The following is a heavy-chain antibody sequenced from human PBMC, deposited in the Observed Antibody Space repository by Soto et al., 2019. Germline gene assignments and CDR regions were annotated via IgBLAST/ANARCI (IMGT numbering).Heavy chain of an antibody. V-gene: IGHV3-23*01. J-gene: IGHJ5*02. CDR2: ISITGENS. Sequence: EGSLRLSCTASQFTFNVYGMSWVHQAPGKGLDWVSSISITGENSLYADSARGRFTMSRENSKDTLFLELNSLRVDATAMYYCAKQHGAWPSNWLDAWGQGALVTVCS. CDR1: QFTFNVYG. CDR3: AKQHGAWPSNWLDA.